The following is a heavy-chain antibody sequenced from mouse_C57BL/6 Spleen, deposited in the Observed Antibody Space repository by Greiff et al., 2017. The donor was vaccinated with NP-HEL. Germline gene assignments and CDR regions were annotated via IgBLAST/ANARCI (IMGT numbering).Heavy chain of an antibody. J-gene: IGHJ3*01. D-gene: IGHD2-2*01. CDR3: ARLGGYDGFAY. CDR1: GFNIKDYY. CDR2: IDPEDGET. Sequence: EVQLQQSGAELVKPGASVKLSCTASGFNIKDYYMHWVKQRTEQGLEWIGRIDPEDGETKYAPNFQGKATITADTSSNTAYLQLISLTSEDTAVYYCARLGGYDGFAYWGQGTLVTVSA. V-gene: IGHV14-2*01.